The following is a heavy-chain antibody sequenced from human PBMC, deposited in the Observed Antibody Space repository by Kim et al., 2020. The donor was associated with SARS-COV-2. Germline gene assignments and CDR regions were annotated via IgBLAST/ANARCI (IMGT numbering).Heavy chain of an antibody. D-gene: IGHD2-8*01. CDR2: ISYDGSNK. CDR1: GFTFSSYA. Sequence: GGSLRLSCAASGFTFSSYAMHWVRQAPGKGLEWVAVISYDGSNKYYADSVKGRFTISRDNSKNTLYPQMNSLRAEDTAVYYCARGVPDQAGMLFYYYGMDVWGQGTTVTVSS. J-gene: IGHJ6*02. V-gene: IGHV3-30*04. CDR3: ARGVPDQAGMLFYYYGMDV.